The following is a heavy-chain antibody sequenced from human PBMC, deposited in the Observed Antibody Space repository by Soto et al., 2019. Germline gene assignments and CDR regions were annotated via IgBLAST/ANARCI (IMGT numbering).Heavy chain of an antibody. D-gene: IGHD4-17*01. CDR1: GFTFTSSA. V-gene: IGHV1-58*02. CDR2: IGVGSGNT. Sequence: QMQLVQSGPEVKKPGTSVKVSGKASGFTFTSSAMQWVRQARGQGLEWIGWIGVGSGNTNYAQKFQERVTITRDMSTSTAYMELSRQRSEHTAVYYCAAVTTGPPDYYYCGMDVWGQGTKVPVSS. J-gene: IGHJ6*02. CDR3: AAVTTGPPDYYYCGMDV.